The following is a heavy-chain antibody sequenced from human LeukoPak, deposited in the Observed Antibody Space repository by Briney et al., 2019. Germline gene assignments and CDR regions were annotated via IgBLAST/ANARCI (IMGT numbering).Heavy chain of an antibody. CDR3: AREEAPAEGDDAFDI. D-gene: IGHD3-16*01. V-gene: IGHV3-74*01. Sequence: PGGSLRLSCVASGFTFSTYWMHWVRHAPGKGLVWVSRINSDGSTINYADSMKGRFTISRDNAKNTLYLQMNSLRVEDTAVYYCAREEAPAEGDDAFDIWGQGTMVTVSS. CDR1: GFTFSTYW. CDR2: INSDGSTI. J-gene: IGHJ3*02.